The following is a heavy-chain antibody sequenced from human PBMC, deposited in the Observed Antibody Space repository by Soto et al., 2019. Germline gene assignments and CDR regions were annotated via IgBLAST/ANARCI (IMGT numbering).Heavy chain of an antibody. Sequence: PGGSLRLSCAAAGFALGGYTMNWVRQDPGKGLEWVATISNSDDSTFYADSVKGRFTISRDSSKNTLYLQMNSLRDEDTAVYYCATMTVWSGYSNYGMDVWGQGTTVTVSS. D-gene: IGHD3-3*01. CDR3: ATMTVWSGYSNYGMDV. J-gene: IGHJ6*02. CDR1: GFALGGYT. CDR2: ISNSDDST. V-gene: IGHV3-23*01.